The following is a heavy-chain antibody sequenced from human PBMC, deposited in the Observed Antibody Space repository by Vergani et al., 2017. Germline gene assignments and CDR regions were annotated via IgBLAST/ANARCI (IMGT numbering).Heavy chain of an antibody. CDR1: GFSLTTTGVS. CDR3: ARVGSPVSSPFDF. CDR2: VDWEDDK. Sequence: QVTLTESGPALVKPTQTLTLSCTFSGFSLTTTGVSINWIRRPPGGALEWLARVDWEDDKFFSPSLGGRLAISKDTSRNRVVLTLTNVDSADTGTYYCARVGSPVSSPFDFWGLGAQVTVSS. J-gene: IGHJ4*02. V-gene: IGHV2-70*17. D-gene: IGHD3-10*01.